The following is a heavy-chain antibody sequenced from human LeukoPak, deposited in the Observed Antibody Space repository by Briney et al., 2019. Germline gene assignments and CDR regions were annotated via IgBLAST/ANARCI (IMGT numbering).Heavy chain of an antibody. J-gene: IGHJ4*02. CDR1: GFTFSSYA. CDR2: ISSNGGST. Sequence: PGGALRLSCSASGFTFSSYAMHWVRQAPGKGLEYVSAISSNGGSTYYADSVKGRFTISRGNSKNTLYLQMSSLRAEDTAVYYCVKGPYYDILTGYSFDYWGQGTLVTVSS. D-gene: IGHD3-9*01. CDR3: VKGPYYDILTGYSFDY. V-gene: IGHV3-64D*06.